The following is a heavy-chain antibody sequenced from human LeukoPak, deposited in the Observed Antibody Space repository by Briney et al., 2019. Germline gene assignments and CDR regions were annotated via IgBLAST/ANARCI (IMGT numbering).Heavy chain of an antibody. CDR2: INAGNGNT. CDR1: GYTFTSHA. V-gene: IGHV1-3*01. J-gene: IGHJ4*02. Sequence: ASVKVSCKASGYTFTSHAMHWVRQAPGQRLEWMGWINAGNGNTKYSQKFQGRVTITRDTSASTAYMELSSLRSEDTAVYYCARGSSGWSAFDYWGQGTLVTVSS. CDR3: ARGSSGWSAFDY. D-gene: IGHD6-19*01.